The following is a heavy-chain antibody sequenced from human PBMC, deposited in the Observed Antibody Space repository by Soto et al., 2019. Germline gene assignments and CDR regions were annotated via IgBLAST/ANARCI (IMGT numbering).Heavy chain of an antibody. CDR2: IYSGGST. CDR1: GFTLSSNY. Sequence: GGSLRLSCAASGFTLSSNYMSWVRQAPGKGLEWVSVIYSGGSTYYADSVKGRFTISRDNSKNTLYLQMNSLRAEDTAVYYCARFGTFDYGDYGDYYYMDVWGKGTTVTVSS. CDR3: ARFGTFDYGDYGDYYYMDV. J-gene: IGHJ6*03. D-gene: IGHD4-17*01. V-gene: IGHV3-66*01.